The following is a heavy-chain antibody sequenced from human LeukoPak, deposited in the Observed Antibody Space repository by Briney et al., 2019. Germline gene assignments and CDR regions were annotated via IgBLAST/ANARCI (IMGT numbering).Heavy chain of an antibody. CDR1: GGSISSSSYY. CDR3: ARAARGAAAEWFDP. Sequence: SETLSLTCTVSGGSISSSSYYWCWIRQPPGKGLEWIGSIYYSGSTYYNPSLKSRVTISVDTSKNQFSLKLSSVTAADTAVYYCARAARGAAAEWFDPWGQGTLVTVSS. V-gene: IGHV4-39*01. CDR2: IYYSGST. D-gene: IGHD6-13*01. J-gene: IGHJ5*02.